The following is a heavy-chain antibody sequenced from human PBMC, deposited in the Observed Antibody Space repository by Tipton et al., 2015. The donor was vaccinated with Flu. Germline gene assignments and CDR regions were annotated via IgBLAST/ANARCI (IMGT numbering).Heavy chain of an antibody. J-gene: IGHJ4*02. D-gene: IGHD1-7*01. CDR1: GFTFSSYE. Sequence: SLRLSCAASGFTFSSYEMNWVRQAPGKGLEWVSVIYSGGSTYYADSVKGRFTISRDNSKNTLYLQMNSLRAEDTAVYYCARGWGNYETFYFDYWGQGTLVTVSS. CDR2: IYSGGST. CDR3: ARGWGNYETFYFDY. V-gene: IGHV3-53*01.